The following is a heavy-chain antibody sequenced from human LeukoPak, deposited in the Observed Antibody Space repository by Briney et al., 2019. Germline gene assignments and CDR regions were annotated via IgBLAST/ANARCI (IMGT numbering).Heavy chain of an antibody. CDR1: GYTFTSYW. D-gene: IGHD5-12*01. CDR2: IYPGDSDT. J-gene: IGHJ3*02. Sequence: GESLKISCKGSGYTFTSYWIGWVRQMPGKGLAWVGIIYPGDSDTRYSPSFQGQVTISAQNTISTAYLPGSCLQASESAIYYCASSRDYIPHIWGQGTMVTVSS. CDR3: ASSRDYIPHI. V-gene: IGHV5-51*01.